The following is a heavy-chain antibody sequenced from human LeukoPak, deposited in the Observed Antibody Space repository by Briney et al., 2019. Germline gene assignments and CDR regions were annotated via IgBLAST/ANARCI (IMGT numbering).Heavy chain of an antibody. Sequence: ASVNVSCKSSGYTFTDYYLHWVRQAPGQGLEWMGWINPNSGGTNYAQTFQGRVTMTRDTSITTAYLELSRLRSDDTAVYYCARGIIGYYFDYWGQGTLVTVS. CDR3: ARGIIGYYFDY. CDR2: INPNSGGT. CDR1: GYTFTDYY. V-gene: IGHV1-2*02. D-gene: IGHD2-15*01. J-gene: IGHJ4*02.